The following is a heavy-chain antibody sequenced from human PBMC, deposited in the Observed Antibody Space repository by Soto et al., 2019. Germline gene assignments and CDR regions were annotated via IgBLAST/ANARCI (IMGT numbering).Heavy chain of an antibody. CDR2: IKSKTDGGTT. CDR1: GFTFSNAW. CDR3: TTDPYYYDSSGYYYFDFDY. V-gene: IGHV3-15*07. Sequence: ESGGGLVKPGGSLRLSCAASGFTFSNAWMNWVRQAPGKGLEWVGRIKSKTDGGTTDYAAPVKGRFTISRDDSKNTLYLQMNSLKTEDTAVYYCTTDPYYYDSSGYYYFDFDYWGQGTLVTVSS. D-gene: IGHD3-22*01. J-gene: IGHJ4*02.